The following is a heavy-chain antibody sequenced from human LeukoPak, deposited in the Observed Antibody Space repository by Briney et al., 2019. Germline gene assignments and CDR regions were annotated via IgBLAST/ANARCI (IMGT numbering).Heavy chain of an antibody. CDR2: IYYSGST. D-gene: IGHD3-10*01. V-gene: IGHV4-59*12. CDR3: ARGRLWFGGADY. J-gene: IGHJ4*02. Sequence: PSETLSLTCTVSGGSISSYYWSWIRQPPGKGLEWIGYIYYSGSTNYNPSLKSRVTISVDTSKNQFSLKLSSVTAADTAVYYCARGRLWFGGADYWGQGTLVTVSS. CDR1: GGSISSYY.